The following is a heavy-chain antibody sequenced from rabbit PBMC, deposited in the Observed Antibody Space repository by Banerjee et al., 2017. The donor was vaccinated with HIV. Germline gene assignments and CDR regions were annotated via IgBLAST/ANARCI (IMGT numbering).Heavy chain of an antibody. D-gene: IGHD1-1*01. J-gene: IGHJ4*01. Sequence: QSVEESGGDLVKPGGTLTLTCTVSGFSLSSYAMSWVRQAPGKGLEWIGYINTGSGSTDYASWAKGRFTISKTSSTTVTLQMTSLTAADTATYFCARSSGSGGRPNCLYLWGPGTLVTIS. CDR2: INTGSGST. V-gene: IGHV1S40*01. CDR3: ARSSGSGGRPNCLYL. CDR1: GFSLSSYA.